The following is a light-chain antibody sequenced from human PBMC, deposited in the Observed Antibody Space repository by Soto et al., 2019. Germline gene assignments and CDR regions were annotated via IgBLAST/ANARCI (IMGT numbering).Light chain of an antibody. CDR2: RNN. V-gene: IGLV1-47*03. CDR1: SSNIGSNY. CDR3: AAWDDSLSGWV. J-gene: IGLJ3*02. Sequence: QSVLTQPPSASGTPGQRVTISCSGSSSNIGSNYVYWYQHLPGTAPKLLIYRNNQRSSGFPDRFSGSKSGTSASLAISGLWSEDEADYYCAAWDDSLSGWVFGGVTKLTVL.